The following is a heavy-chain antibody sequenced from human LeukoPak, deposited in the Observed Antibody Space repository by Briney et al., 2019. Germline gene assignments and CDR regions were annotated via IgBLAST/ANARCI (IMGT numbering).Heavy chain of an antibody. D-gene: IGHD3-22*01. Sequence: ASVKVSCKASGYTFTSYAMHWVRQAPGQRLEWMGWINAGNGNTKYSQKFQGRVTITRDTSASTAYMELSSLRSEDTAVCYCARGLYYDSSLDAFDIWGQGTMVTVSS. CDR2: INAGNGNT. CDR3: ARGLYYDSSLDAFDI. J-gene: IGHJ3*02. V-gene: IGHV1-3*01. CDR1: GYTFTSYA.